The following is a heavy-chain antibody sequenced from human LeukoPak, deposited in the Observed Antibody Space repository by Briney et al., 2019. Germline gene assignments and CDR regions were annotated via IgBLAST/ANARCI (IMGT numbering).Heavy chain of an antibody. CDR1: GFTFSNAW. Sequence: GGSLRLSCAASGFTFSNAWMSWVRQAPGKGLEWVGRIKSKTDGGSTDYAAPVKGRFTISRDDSKNTLYLQMNSLKTEATAVYYCTAPAKAAGYDFWSGYSAPFYYYYMDVWGKGTTVTVSS. D-gene: IGHD3-3*01. CDR3: TAPAKAAGYDFWSGYSAPFYYYYMDV. CDR2: IKSKTDGGST. J-gene: IGHJ6*03. V-gene: IGHV3-15*01.